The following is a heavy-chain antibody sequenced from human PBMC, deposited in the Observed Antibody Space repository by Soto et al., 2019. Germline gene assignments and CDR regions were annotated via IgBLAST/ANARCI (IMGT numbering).Heavy chain of an antibody. J-gene: IGHJ6*02. Sequence: QAQLVESGGGVVQPGRSLRLSCAASGFTFTIYGMHWVRQAPGKGLEWVAVMSYDGSDRYYADSVKGRFTISRDNSKNTLYLQMNSLRTEDTAVYYCARGEFREYYGMDVWGQGTTVTVS. V-gene: IGHV3-30*03. CDR1: GFTFTIYG. CDR2: MSYDGSDR. CDR3: ARGEFREYYGMDV.